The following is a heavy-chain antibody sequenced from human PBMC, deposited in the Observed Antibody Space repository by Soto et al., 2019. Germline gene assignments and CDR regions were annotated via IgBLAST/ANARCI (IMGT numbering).Heavy chain of an antibody. Sequence: SETLSLTCAAYGGSFSGYYWSWIRQPPGKGLEWIGEINNGGSSNYNPSLKSRGSMSVGTSNNQFSLKLTSVTAADTAVYYCARGRGDGYNQNWYFDLWGRGTLVTVSS. V-gene: IGHV4-34*01. J-gene: IGHJ2*01. CDR3: ARGRGDGYNQNWYFDL. CDR1: GGSFSGYY. D-gene: IGHD3-10*01. CDR2: INNGGSS.